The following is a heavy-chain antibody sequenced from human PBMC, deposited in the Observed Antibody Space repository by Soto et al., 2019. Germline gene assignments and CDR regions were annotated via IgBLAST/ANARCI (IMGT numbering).Heavy chain of an antibody. CDR1: GYTFTDYA. CDR3: ARENDFWIGYSFDY. J-gene: IGHJ4*02. V-gene: IGHV1-3*01. CDR2: INAGNGNT. Sequence: HVQLVQSGAEVKKPGASVKVSCKASGYTFTDYAIQWVRLAPGQRLEWMGWINAGNGNTKYSQKFQGRVTITRDTSASTAYIELSSLRSEDTAVYYCARENDFWIGYSFDYWGQGTLVTVSS. D-gene: IGHD3-3*01.